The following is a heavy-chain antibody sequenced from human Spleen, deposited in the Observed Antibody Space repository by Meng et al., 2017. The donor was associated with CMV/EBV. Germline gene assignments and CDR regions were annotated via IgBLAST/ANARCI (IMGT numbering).Heavy chain of an antibody. CDR2: ISYDGSNK. D-gene: IGHD3-10*01. CDR1: GFTFSSYA. CDR3: AKGVIGFGESEY. V-gene: IGHV3-30-3*01. J-gene: IGHJ4*02. Sequence: QVQLVESGGGVVQPGRSLRLSCAASGFTFSSYAMHWVRQAPGKGLEWVAVISYDGSNKYYADSVKGRFTISRDNSKNTLYLQMNSLRAEDTAVYYCAKGVIGFGESEYWGQGTLVTVSS.